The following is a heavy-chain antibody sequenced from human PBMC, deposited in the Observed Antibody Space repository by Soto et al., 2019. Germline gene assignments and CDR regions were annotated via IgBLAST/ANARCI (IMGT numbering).Heavy chain of an antibody. CDR3: ARGLLAYCGGDCYSGTNY. J-gene: IGHJ4*02. D-gene: IGHD2-21*02. CDR1: GGTFSSYA. Sequence: SVKVSCKASGGTFSSYAISWVRQAPGQGLEWMGGIIPIFGTANYAQKFQGRVTITADESTSTAYMELGSLRSEDTAVYYCARGLLAYCGGDCYSGTNYWGQGTLVTVSS. V-gene: IGHV1-69*13. CDR2: IIPIFGTA.